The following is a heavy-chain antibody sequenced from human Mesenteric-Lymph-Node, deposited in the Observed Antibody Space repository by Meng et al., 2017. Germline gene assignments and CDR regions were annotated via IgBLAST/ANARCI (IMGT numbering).Heavy chain of an antibody. CDR3: ARVRDRYGDYGFYYYGMDV. J-gene: IGHJ6*02. V-gene: IGHV1-8*02. CDR2: IYPNSGNT. D-gene: IGHD4-17*01. Sequence: ASVKVSCKASGGTFSSYAISWVRQAPGQGLEWMGRIYPNSGNTGYAQKFQGRVTMTRNTSISTAYMELSSLRSEDTAVYYCARVRDRYGDYGFYYYGMDVWGQGTTVTVSS. CDR1: GGTFSSYA.